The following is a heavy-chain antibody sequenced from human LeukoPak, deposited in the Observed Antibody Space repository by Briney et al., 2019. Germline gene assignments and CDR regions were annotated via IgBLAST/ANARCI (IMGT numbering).Heavy chain of an antibody. J-gene: IGHJ4*02. D-gene: IGHD2-15*01. Sequence: GRSLRLSCAASGFTISSYGMHWVRQAPGKGLEWVAVISYDGSNKYYADSVKGRFTISGDSSKNTLYLQMNSLRAEDTAVYYCAKGYCSGGSCYWKVLGLDYWGQGTLVTVSS. V-gene: IGHV3-30*18. CDR1: GFTISSYG. CDR3: AKGYCSGGSCYWKVLGLDY. CDR2: ISYDGSNK.